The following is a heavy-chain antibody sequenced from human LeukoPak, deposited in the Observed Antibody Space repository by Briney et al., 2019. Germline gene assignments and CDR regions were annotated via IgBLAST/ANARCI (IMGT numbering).Heavy chain of an antibody. V-gene: IGHV3-9*01. D-gene: IGHD6-6*01. CDR1: GFTLADYA. CDR3: AKDSSRSSFGEFDY. J-gene: IGHJ4*02. CDR2: ISRDSGSI. Sequence: GRSLRLSCAASGFTLADYAMHCVRQAPGKSLGWVSGISRDSGSIGYADSVKSRFTISRDNGKISLYLQMNSLRAEDTALYYCAKDSSRSSFGEFDYWGQGTLVTVSS.